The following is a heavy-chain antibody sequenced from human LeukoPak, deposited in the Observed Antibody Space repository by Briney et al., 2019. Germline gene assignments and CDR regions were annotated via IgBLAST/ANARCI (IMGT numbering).Heavy chain of an antibody. J-gene: IGHJ4*02. CDR1: GGSIRSSNW. CDR3: ARGKRGYSSSWYDY. Sequence: PSETLSLTCAVSGGSIRSSNWWSWVRQPPGKRLEWIGEIYHSGGTTNYNPSLKSRVTISVDTSKNQFSLKLSSVTAADTAVYYCARGKRGYSSSWYDYWGQGTLVTVSS. CDR2: IYHSGGTT. D-gene: IGHD6-13*01. V-gene: IGHV4-4*02.